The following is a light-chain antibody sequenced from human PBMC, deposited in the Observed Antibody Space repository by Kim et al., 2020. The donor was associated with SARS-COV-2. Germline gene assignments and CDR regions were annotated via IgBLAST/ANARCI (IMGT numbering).Light chain of an antibody. J-gene: IGLJ1*01. CDR3: SSYAGSNNYV. V-gene: IGLV2-8*01. CDR1: SSDVGNCNS. Sequence: GQSVPITSAGTSSDVGNCNSVSWYQQHHGKAPKLMIYEVTKRPSGVPDRFSGSKSGNTASLTVSGLQSEDEAEYYCSSYAGSNNYVSGTGTKVTVL. CDR2: EVT.